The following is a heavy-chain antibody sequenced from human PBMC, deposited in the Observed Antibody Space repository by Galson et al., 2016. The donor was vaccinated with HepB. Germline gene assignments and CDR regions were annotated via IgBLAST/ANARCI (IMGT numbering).Heavy chain of an antibody. CDR3: VGERYGWALGY. CDR1: GFTFSGSA. J-gene: IGHJ4*02. D-gene: IGHD3-10*01. V-gene: IGHV3-30*04. CDR2: ISYEGRKK. Sequence: SLRLSCAASGFTFSGSAMHWVRQAPGKGLEWVAVISYEGRKKYYADSVKGRCTISRDNSKNTVYLQMNNLRDEDAAVYYCVGERYGWALGYWGQGTLVTVSS.